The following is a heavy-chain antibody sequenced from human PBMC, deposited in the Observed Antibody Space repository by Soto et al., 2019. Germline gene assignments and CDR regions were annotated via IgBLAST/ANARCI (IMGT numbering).Heavy chain of an antibody. J-gene: IGHJ4*02. V-gene: IGHV4-34*01. CDR3: ARGRDGGAAD. CDR2: IDNSGKT. D-gene: IGHD3-16*01. CDR1: GVSLSGYY. Sequence: QVQLQQWGAGPLKPSETLSLTCAVYGVSLSGYYWSWIRQPPGKGLEWIGEIDNSGKTNYSPSLKIRVTISADTSKNQFSLTVTSLTAADTAVYYCARGRDGGAADWGQGTRVTVSS.